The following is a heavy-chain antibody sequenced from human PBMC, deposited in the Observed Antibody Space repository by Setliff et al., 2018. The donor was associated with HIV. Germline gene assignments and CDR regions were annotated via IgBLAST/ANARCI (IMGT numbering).Heavy chain of an antibody. CDR2: ISAYNGNT. J-gene: IGHJ6*02. D-gene: IGHD3-9*01. CDR3: ARDPKRYYDILTGYPSYYGMDV. V-gene: IGHV1-18*01. Sequence: VSCKASGYTFTSYGISWVRQAPGQGLEWMGWISAYNGNTNYAQKLQGRVTMTTDTSTSTAYMELRSLRSDDTAVYYCARDPKRYYDILTGYPSYYGMDVWGQGTTVTVSS. CDR1: GYTFTSYG.